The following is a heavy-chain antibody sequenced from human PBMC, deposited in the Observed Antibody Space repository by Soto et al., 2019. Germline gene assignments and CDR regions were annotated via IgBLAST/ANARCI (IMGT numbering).Heavy chain of an antibody. CDR1: GGTFSSYT. D-gene: IGHD6-19*01. Sequence: QVHLVQSEAEVKKPGSSVKVSCKASGGTFSSYTVSWVRQAPGQGLEWVGGIIPVFNTTYYAQKFQGRVTTLADNSTSTAYMELSNLRSEDTAVYYCARSLGRGWTPYWGQGTLVTVSA. CDR3: ARSLGRGWTPY. CDR2: IIPVFNTT. J-gene: IGHJ4*02. V-gene: IGHV1-69*06.